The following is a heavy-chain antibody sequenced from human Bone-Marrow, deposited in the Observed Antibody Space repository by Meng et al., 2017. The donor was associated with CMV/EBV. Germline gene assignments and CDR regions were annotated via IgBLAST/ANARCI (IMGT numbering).Heavy chain of an antibody. Sequence: SETLSLTCTVSGGSISSYYWSWIRQPPGKGLEWIGYIYYSGSTNYNPSLKSRVTISVDTSKNQFSLKLSSVTAADTAVYYCARANCSSTSCYPSCYYYGMDVWGQGTTVTVSS. CDR1: GGSISSYY. CDR2: IYYSGST. J-gene: IGHJ6*02. D-gene: IGHD2-2*01. CDR3: ARANCSSTSCYPSCYYYGMDV. V-gene: IGHV4-59*01.